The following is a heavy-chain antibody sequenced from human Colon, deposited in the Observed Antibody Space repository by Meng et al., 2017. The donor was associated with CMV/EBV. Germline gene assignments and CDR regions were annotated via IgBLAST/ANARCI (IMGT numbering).Heavy chain of an antibody. CDR3: ARATADSSTIDY. CDR2: IAYSRST. CDR1: GGSVSSSSSY. D-gene: IGHD2-21*02. J-gene: IGHJ4*02. Sequence: VSGGSVSSSSSYWDWIRQPPGKGLEWIGRIAYSRSTYYTPSLKSRVTISVDSPKNQFSLKLNSVTAADTAVYYCARATADSSTIDYWGQGTLVTVSS. V-gene: IGHV4-39*07.